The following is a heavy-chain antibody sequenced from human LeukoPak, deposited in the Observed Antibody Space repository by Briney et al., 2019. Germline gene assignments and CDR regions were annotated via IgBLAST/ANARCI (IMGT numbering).Heavy chain of an antibody. Sequence: ASVKVSCKASGYTFTSYYMHWVRQAPGQGLEWMGMINPSGGSTAYAQKFQGRVTLTRDTSTSTVYMELSSLRSEDTAVYYCARSSTGVATIMSAYWGQGALVTVSS. CDR3: ARSSTGVATIMSAY. CDR1: GYTFTSYY. J-gene: IGHJ4*02. D-gene: IGHD5-24*01. V-gene: IGHV1-46*01. CDR2: INPSGGST.